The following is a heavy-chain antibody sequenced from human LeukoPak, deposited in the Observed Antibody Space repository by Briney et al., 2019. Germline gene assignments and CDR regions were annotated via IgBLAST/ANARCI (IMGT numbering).Heavy chain of an antibody. V-gene: IGHV4-39*07. Sequence: PSETLSLTCTVSGGSISSSSRYWGWIRQPPGKGLEWIGSLYYSGSTYYNPSLKSRITMSVDTSKNQFSLKLTSVTAADTAVYHCATTTIRLGYWGQGTLVTVSS. J-gene: IGHJ4*02. CDR2: LYYSGST. CDR3: ATTTIRLGY. D-gene: IGHD1-26*01. CDR1: GGSISSSSRY.